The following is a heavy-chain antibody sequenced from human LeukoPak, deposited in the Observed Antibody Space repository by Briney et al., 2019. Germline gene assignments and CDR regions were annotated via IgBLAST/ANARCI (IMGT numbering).Heavy chain of an antibody. V-gene: IGHV3-73*01. D-gene: IGHD2-15*01. Sequence: RPGGSLRLSCAASAFTFSAYYIHWVRQASGKGLEWVGRIRSKANNYATAYAASVKGRFTISRDDSKHTAYRQMNSLKTEDTAVYYRTGCSGDRCYDVGYWGQGTLVTVSS. CDR1: AFTFSAYY. J-gene: IGHJ4*02. CDR3: TGCSGDRCYDVGY. CDR2: IRSKANNYAT.